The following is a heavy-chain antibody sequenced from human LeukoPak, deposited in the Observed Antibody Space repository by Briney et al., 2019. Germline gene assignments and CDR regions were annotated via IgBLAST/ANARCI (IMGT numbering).Heavy chain of an antibody. CDR3: AGGELATLT. J-gene: IGHJ4*02. CDR1: GYSFRNYW. D-gene: IGHD3-10*01. CDR2: IYPGDSDL. V-gene: IGHV5-51*01. Sequence: GESLKISCKGFGYSFRNYWIGWVRPMPGKGLEWMGIIYPGDSDLRYSPSFQGQVTISADTSISTAYLQWSSLKTSDSAMYYSAGGELATLTWGQGTLVTVSS.